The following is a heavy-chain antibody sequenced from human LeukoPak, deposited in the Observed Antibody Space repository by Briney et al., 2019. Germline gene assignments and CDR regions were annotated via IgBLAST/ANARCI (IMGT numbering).Heavy chain of an antibody. J-gene: IGHJ3*02. CDR1: GGSISSYY. CDR2: IYYSGST. CDR3: ARRSEYSSSWSDAFDI. D-gene: IGHD6-13*01. Sequence: SETLSLTCTVSGGSISSYYWSWIRQPPGKGLEWIGYIYYSGSTNYNPSLQSRVTISVDTSKNQFSLKLSSVTAADTAVYYCARRSEYSSSWSDAFDIWGQGTMVTVSS. V-gene: IGHV4-59*08.